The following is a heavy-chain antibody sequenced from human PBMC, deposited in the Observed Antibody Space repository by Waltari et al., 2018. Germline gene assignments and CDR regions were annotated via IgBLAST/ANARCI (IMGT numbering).Heavy chain of an antibody. J-gene: IGHJ4*02. V-gene: IGHV1-8*01. Sequence: QVQLVQSGAEVKKPGASVKVSCKASGYTFTSYDINWVRQATGQGLEWMGWMNPNSGSTGYAQKFQGRVTMTRNTSISTAYMELSSLRSEDTAVYYCARGVLNIAVAGTGLGYWGQGTLVTVSS. CDR2: MNPNSGST. D-gene: IGHD6-19*01. CDR3: ARGVLNIAVAGTGLGY. CDR1: GYTFTSYD.